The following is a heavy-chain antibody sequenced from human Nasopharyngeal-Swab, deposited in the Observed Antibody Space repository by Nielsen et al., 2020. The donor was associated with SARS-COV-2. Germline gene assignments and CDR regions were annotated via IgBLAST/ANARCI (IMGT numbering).Heavy chain of an antibody. J-gene: IGHJ4*02. V-gene: IGHV6-1*01. CDR1: GDSVYSNTPA. D-gene: IGHD6-19*01. CDR2: TYYRSMWNN. CDR3: ARIAVAVSPV. Sequence: SQTPSLTRAIPGDSVYSNTPAWHSIRQSPSRGLELLGRTYYRSMWNNDYAVSVRGRITINPDPSKNQFSLQLNSVTPEDTAVYYCARIAVAVSPVWGQGTLVTVSS.